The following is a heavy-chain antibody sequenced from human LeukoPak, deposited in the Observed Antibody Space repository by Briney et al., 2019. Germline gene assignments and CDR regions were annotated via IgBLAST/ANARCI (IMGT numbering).Heavy chain of an antibody. CDR3: ARDYGGSSPFDY. J-gene: IGHJ4*02. CDR1: GFSFSSYA. Sequence: GGSLRLSCAASGFSFSSYAMSWVRQAPGKGLEWVSGISYSGGSTYSADSVKGRFTISRDNAKNSLYLQMNSLRAEDTAVYYCARDYGGSSPFDYWGQGTLVTVSS. CDR2: ISYSGGST. V-gene: IGHV3-23*01. D-gene: IGHD4-23*01.